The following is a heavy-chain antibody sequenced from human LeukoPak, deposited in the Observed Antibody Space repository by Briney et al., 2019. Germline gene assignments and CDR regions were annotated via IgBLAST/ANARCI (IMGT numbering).Heavy chain of an antibody. D-gene: IGHD6-19*01. Sequence: MSSETLSLTCTVSGGSISSSSYYWGWIRQPPGKGLEWIGSIYYRGSTYYNPSLKSRVTISVDTSKNQFSLKLSSVTAADTAVYYCARDLAVAGTRWFDPWGQGTLVTVSS. CDR2: IYYRGST. V-gene: IGHV4-39*07. CDR1: GGSISSSSYY. CDR3: ARDLAVAGTRWFDP. J-gene: IGHJ5*02.